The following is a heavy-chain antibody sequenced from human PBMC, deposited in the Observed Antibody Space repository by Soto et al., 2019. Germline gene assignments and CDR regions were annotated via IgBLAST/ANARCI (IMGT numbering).Heavy chain of an antibody. V-gene: IGHV1-58*01. CDR2: IVVGSGNT. J-gene: IGHJ6*02. CDR1: GFTFTSSA. Sequence: QMQLVQSGPEVKKPGTSVKVSCKASGFTFTSSAVQWVRQARGQRLEWIGWIVVGSGNTNYAQKFQERVTITRDMSTSTAYMELSSLRSEDTAVYYCAARGYSGYDSRNYYYGMDVWGQGTTVTVSS. CDR3: AARGYSGYDSRNYYYGMDV. D-gene: IGHD5-12*01.